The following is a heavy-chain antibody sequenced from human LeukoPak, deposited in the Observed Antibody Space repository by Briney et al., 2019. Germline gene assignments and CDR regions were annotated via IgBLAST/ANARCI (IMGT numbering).Heavy chain of an antibody. D-gene: IGHD6-13*01. CDR1: GFTFSSYA. V-gene: IGHV3-23*01. CDR3: AKDIGYSSSWPNEYFDY. Sequence: PGGSLRLSCAASGFTFSSYAMSWVRQAPGKGLEWVSAISGSGGSTYYADSVKGRGTISRDNSKNTLYLQMNRLRAEDTAVYYCAKDIGYSSSWPNEYFDYWGQGTLVTVSS. J-gene: IGHJ4*02. CDR2: ISGSGGST.